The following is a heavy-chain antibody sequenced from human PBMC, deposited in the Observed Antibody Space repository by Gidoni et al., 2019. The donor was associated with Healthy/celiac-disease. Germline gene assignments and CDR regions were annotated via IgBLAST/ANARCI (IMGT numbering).Heavy chain of an antibody. V-gene: IGHV4-34*01. J-gene: IGHJ6*03. D-gene: IGHD3-22*01. CDR1: GGSFSGYY. CDR2: INHSGST. Sequence: QVQLQQWGAGLLKPSETLSLTCAVYGGSFSGYYWSWIRQPPGKGLEWIGEINHSGSTNYNPSLKSRVTISVDTSKNQFSLKLSSVTAADTAVYYCARARRITMIVVVNDYYYMDVWGKGTTVTVSS. CDR3: ARARRITMIVVVNDYYYMDV.